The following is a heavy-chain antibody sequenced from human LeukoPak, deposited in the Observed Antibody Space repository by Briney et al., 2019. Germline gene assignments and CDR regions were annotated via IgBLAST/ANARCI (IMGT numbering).Heavy chain of an antibody. D-gene: IGHD3-10*01. CDR3: FGESHYYGMDV. V-gene: IGHV3-48*03. CDR1: GFAFSSYE. Sequence: PGGSLRLSCVASGFAFSSYEMNWVRQAPGKGLEWVSYISTSGSTIYYADSVKGRFTISGDNAKNSLYLQMNSLRAEDTAVYYGFGESHYYGMDVWGKGTTVTVSS. CDR2: ISTSGSTI. J-gene: IGHJ6*04.